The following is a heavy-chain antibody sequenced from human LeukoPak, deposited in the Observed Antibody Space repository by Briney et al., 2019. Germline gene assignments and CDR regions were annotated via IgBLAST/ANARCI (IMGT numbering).Heavy chain of an antibody. CDR1: GFTFSTYW. Sequence: HAGGSLRLSCDVSGFTFSTYWMHWVRQVPGKGLEWVSGISWNSGSIGYADSVKGRFTISRDNAKNSLYLQMNSLRAEDTALYYCAKGLDSGEDYFDYWGQGTLVTVSS. CDR2: ISWNSGSI. V-gene: IGHV3-9*01. J-gene: IGHJ4*02. D-gene: IGHD3-10*01. CDR3: AKGLDSGEDYFDY.